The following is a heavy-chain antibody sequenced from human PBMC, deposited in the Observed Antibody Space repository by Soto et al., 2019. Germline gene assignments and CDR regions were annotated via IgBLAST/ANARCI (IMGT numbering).Heavy chain of an antibody. Sequence: QVQLVQSGAEVKKPGASVKVSCKASGYTFTSYAMHWVRQAPGQRLDRIGWINAGNGNTKYSQKSQGRVTITRDTSASTAYMEMSSVRSEATGVYYCARALGAISGPDYYMDVWGKGTTVTVSS. J-gene: IGHJ6*03. CDR2: INAGNGNT. D-gene: IGHD3-10*01. CDR3: ARALGAISGPDYYMDV. V-gene: IGHV1-3*01. CDR1: GYTFTSYA.